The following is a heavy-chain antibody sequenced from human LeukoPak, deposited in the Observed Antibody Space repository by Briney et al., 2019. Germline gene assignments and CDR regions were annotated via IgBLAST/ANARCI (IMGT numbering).Heavy chain of an antibody. J-gene: IGHJ6*02. CDR2: ISPGGGTT. CDR1: GFAFGSEA. CDR3: AKHLKIGGNSGYYYYGMDV. D-gene: IGHD4-23*01. V-gene: IGHV3-23*01. Sequence: GGSLRLSCAVSGFAFGSEAMSWVRQSPARGLEWVASISPGGGTTYYADYVKGRFIISRDNSNNTLFVQMNSLRAEDTAVYYCAKHLKIGGNSGYYYYGMDVWGQGTTVTVSS.